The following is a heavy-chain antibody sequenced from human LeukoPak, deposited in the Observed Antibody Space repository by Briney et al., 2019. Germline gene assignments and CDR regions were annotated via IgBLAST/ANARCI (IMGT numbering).Heavy chain of an antibody. CDR2: IYYSGST. CDR3: ARSYAGTYYFDY. CDR1: GGSISSGGYY. D-gene: IGHD2-2*01. V-gene: IGHV4-31*03. J-gene: IGHJ4*02. Sequence: PSQTLSLTCTVSGGSISSGGYYWSWILQHPGKGLEWIGYIYYSGSTYYNPSLKSRVTISVDTSKNQFSLKLSSVTAADTAVYYCARSYAGTYYFDYWGQGTLVTVSS.